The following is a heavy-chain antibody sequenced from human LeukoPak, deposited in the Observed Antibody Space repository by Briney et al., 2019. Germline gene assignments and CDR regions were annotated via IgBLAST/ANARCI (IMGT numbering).Heavy chain of an antibody. Sequence: ASVKVSCKAPGYTFTSYYMHWVRQAPGQGLEWMGIINPSGGSTSYAQKFQGRVTMTRDTSTSTVYMELSSLRSEDTAVYYCARDVEATVKGGYFDYWGQGTLVTVSS. V-gene: IGHV1-46*01. D-gene: IGHD4-11*01. CDR1: GYTFTSYY. J-gene: IGHJ4*02. CDR3: ARDVEATVKGGYFDY. CDR2: INPSGGST.